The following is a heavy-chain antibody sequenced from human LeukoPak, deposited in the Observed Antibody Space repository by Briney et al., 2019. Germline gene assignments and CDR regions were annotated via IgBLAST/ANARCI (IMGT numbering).Heavy chain of an antibody. CDR3: AKDYYSRPLTNRIDQ. Sequence: GGSLRLSCAASGFTFNAYAMGWVRQAPGKGLDWVSAISGSGDSTYYADSVKGRFTISRDNSKNTVYLQMSSLRAEDTAVYYCAKDYYSRPLTNRIDQWGQGTLVTVSS. D-gene: IGHD6-13*01. J-gene: IGHJ4*02. CDR2: ISGSGDST. CDR1: GFTFNAYA. V-gene: IGHV3-23*01.